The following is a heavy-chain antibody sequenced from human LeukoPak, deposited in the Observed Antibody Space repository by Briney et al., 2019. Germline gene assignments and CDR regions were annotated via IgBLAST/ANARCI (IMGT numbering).Heavy chain of an antibody. Sequence: GGSLRLSCAASGLIVSSNYMTWVRQAPGKGLEWVSIIYSGGSTYYADSVKGRFTISRDNSKNTLYFQMKSLRAEDTAVYYCVRSGYYTYQYYYMDVWGKGTTVTVSS. J-gene: IGHJ6*03. CDR3: VRSGYYTYQYYYMDV. CDR2: IYSGGST. D-gene: IGHD3-3*01. CDR1: GLIVSSNY. V-gene: IGHV3-53*01.